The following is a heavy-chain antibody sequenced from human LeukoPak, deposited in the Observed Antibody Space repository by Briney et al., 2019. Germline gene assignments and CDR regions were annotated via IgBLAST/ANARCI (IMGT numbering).Heavy chain of an antibody. CDR2: INPSGGST. Sequence: ASVKVSCKTSGYTFIGYYMHWVRQAPGQGLEWMGIINPSGGSTSYAQKFQGRVTMTRDMSTSTVYMELNSLRSEDTAVYYCARVSSGTRDAFDIWGQGTMVTVSS. CDR1: GYTFIGYY. V-gene: IGHV1-46*01. CDR3: ARVSSGTRDAFDI. J-gene: IGHJ3*02. D-gene: IGHD3-10*01.